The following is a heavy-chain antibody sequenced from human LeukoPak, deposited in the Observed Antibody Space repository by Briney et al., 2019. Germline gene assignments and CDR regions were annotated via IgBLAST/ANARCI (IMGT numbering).Heavy chain of an antibody. J-gene: IGHJ4*02. D-gene: IGHD5-24*01. V-gene: IGHV1-2*02. Sequence: ASVKVSCKASGYTFSGYYMHWVRQAPGQGLEWMGWISPNSGGTNYAQKFQGRVTMTRDTSISTAYMELSSLRSEDTAVYYCARRQPWGRDGYHGGFDYWGQGTLVTVSS. CDR1: GYTFSGYY. CDR2: ISPNSGGT. CDR3: ARRQPWGRDGYHGGFDY.